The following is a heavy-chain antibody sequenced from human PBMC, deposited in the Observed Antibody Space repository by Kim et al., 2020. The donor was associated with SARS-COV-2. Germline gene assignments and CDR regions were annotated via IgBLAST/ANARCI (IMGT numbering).Heavy chain of an antibody. V-gene: IGHV1-69*04. CDR3: ARDGDGYNYEFGY. CDR1: GGTFSSYA. Sequence: SVKVSCKASGGTFSSYAISWVRQAPGQGLEWMGRIIPILGIANYAQKFQGRVTITADKSTSTAYMELSSLRSEDTAVYYCARDGDGYNYEFGYWGQGTLVTVSS. CDR2: IIPILGIA. J-gene: IGHJ4*02. D-gene: IGHD5-12*01.